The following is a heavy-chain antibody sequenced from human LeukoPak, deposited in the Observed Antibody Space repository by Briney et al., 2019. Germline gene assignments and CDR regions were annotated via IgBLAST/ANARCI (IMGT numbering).Heavy chain of an antibody. V-gene: IGHV4-31*03. CDR1: GGSISSGGYY. J-gene: IGHJ3*02. CDR3: ARAIYSYGRGDAFDI. D-gene: IGHD5-18*01. CDR2: IYYSGST. Sequence: SETLSLTCTVSGGSISSGGYYWSWIRQDPGKGLEWIGYIYYSGSTYYNPSLKSRVTISVDTSKNQFSLKLSSVTAADTAVYYCARAIYSYGRGDAFDIWGQGTMVTVSS.